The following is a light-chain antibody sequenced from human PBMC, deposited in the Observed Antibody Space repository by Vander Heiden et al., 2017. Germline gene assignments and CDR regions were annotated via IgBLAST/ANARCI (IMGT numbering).Light chain of an antibody. CDR3: HQYAYSPWT. V-gene: IGKV3-20*01. Sequence: EIVLTQSPGTLSLSPGERATLSCRASQSVGNNYLGWYQQKPGQAPRLLMYHASIRATGIPDRFSGSGSGTDFTLTITRLEPEDFAVYYCHQYAYSPWTFGQGTKVDFK. CDR2: HAS. CDR1: QSVGNNY. J-gene: IGKJ1*01.